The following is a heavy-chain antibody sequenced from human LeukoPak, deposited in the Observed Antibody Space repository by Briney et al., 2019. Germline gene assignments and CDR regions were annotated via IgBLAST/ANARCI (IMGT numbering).Heavy chain of an antibody. V-gene: IGHV3-23*01. D-gene: IGHD2-2*01. CDR3: VKDRCDRTTCPEV. CDR2: ISGSGGST. J-gene: IGHJ4*02. CDR1: GFTFSTYA. Sequence: GGSLRLSCTASGFTFSTYAMSWVRQAPGEGLEWVSGISGSGGSTYYTDCVKGRFTISRDNSKNTLHLQMSSLRAEDTALYYCVKDRCDRTTCPEVWGQGTLVTVSS.